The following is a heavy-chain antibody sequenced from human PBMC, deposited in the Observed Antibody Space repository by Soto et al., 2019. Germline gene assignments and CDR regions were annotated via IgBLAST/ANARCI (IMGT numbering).Heavy chain of an antibody. D-gene: IGHD6-19*01. Sequence: AAVKVSCKASGCTFSSYAISWVRQAPGQGLEWMGGIIPIFGTANYAQKFQGRVTITADESTSTAYMELSSLRSEDTAVYYCARAGYSSGWYWFDPWGQGTLVTVSS. J-gene: IGHJ5*02. CDR2: IIPIFGTA. V-gene: IGHV1-69*13. CDR1: GCTFSSYA. CDR3: ARAGYSSGWYWFDP.